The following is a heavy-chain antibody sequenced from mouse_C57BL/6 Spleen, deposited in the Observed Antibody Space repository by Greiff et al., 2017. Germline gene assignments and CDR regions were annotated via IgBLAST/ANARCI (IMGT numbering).Heavy chain of an antibody. CDR3: AIQLRGFAY. Sequence: VQLQQPGAELVRPGTSVKLSCKASGYTFTSYWMHWVKQRPGQGLEWIGVIDPSDSYTNYNQKFKGKATLTVDTSSSTAYMQLSSLTSEDSAVYYCAIQLRGFAYWGQGTLVTVSA. J-gene: IGHJ3*01. CDR1: GYTFTSYW. CDR2: IDPSDSYT. D-gene: IGHD3-2*02. V-gene: IGHV1-59*01.